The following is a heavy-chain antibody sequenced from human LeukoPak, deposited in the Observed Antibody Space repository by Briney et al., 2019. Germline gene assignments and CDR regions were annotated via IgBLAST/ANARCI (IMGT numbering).Heavy chain of an antibody. Sequence: SVKVSCKASGGTFSSYAISWVRQAPGQGLEWMGRIIPIFGTANYAQKFQGRVTITTDGSTSTAYMELSSLRSEDTAVYYCARDSSSWTYFDYWGREPWSPSPQ. CDR1: GGTFSSYA. V-gene: IGHV1-69*05. CDR2: IIPIFGTA. D-gene: IGHD6-13*01. CDR3: ARDSSSWTYFDY. J-gene: IGHJ4*02.